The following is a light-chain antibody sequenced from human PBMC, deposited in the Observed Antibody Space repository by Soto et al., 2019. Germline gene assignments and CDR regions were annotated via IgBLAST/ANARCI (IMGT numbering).Light chain of an antibody. Sequence: DIQMTQSPSTLSASVGDRVTITCRASQSISSWLAWYQQKPGKAPKLLIYKASSLESGVPSRFSGGGSGTEFTLTISSLQPDDFATYYCQQYHSYHLTFGGGTKVEFK. V-gene: IGKV1-5*03. CDR2: KAS. CDR1: QSISSW. CDR3: QQYHSYHLT. J-gene: IGKJ4*01.